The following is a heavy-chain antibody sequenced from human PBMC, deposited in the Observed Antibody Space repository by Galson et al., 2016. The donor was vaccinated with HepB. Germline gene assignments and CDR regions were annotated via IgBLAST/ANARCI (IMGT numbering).Heavy chain of an antibody. CDR1: GFNFDDYG. CDR2: ISWNSGSI. D-gene: IGHD3-10*01. J-gene: IGHJ4*02. CDR3: TKESDSGSGSYYVAASAFDY. Sequence: SLRLSCAASGFNFDDYGMHWVRQAPGKGLEWVSGISWNSGSIGYTGSVKGRFTISRDNAKNSLYLEVNSLRPEDTALYYCTKESDSGSGSYYVAASAFDYWGQGTLVTVSS. V-gene: IGHV3-9*01.